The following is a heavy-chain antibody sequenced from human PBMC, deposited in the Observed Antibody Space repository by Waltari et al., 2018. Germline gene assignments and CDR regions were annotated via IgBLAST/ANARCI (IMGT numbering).Heavy chain of an antibody. Sequence: EVQLVESGGGLVQPGRSLRLSCAASGFTFDDYAMHWVRQAPGKGLEWVSGISWNSGSIGYADSVKGRFTISRDNAKNSLYLQMNSLRAEDTALYYCAKDLNDYGDYYYYYMDVWGKGTTVTVSS. CDR2: ISWNSGSI. J-gene: IGHJ6*03. V-gene: IGHV3-9*01. CDR3: AKDLNDYGDYYYYYMDV. CDR1: GFTFDDYA. D-gene: IGHD4-17*01.